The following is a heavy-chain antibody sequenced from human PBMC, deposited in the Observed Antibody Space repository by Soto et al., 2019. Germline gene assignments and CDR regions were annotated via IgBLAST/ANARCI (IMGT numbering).Heavy chain of an antibody. CDR2: ISGRGDRT. Sequence: EVQLSESGGGLVQSGGSLRLSCAASGFSFSSYAMTWVRLTPGKGLEWVSSISGRGDRTDYADSVKGRFTISRDNSKNTLFLQMTSLRCEDTATYYCAKWRYNYGYLDPTRGSHLDSGGHGSLVTVSS. V-gene: IGHV3-23*01. D-gene: IGHD3-10*01. CDR1: GFSFSSYA. CDR3: AKWRYNYGYLDPTRGSHLDS. J-gene: IGHJ5*01.